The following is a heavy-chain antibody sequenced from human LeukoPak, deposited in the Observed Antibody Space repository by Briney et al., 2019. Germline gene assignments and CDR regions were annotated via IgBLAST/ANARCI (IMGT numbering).Heavy chain of an antibody. CDR1: GHMFTGNY. J-gene: IGHJ5*02. D-gene: IGHD4-11*01. V-gene: IGHV1-2*02. Sequence: ASVKVSCKASGHMFTGNYIHWVRQAPGQGLQWMGWINPKSGGTKYAQKFQGRVTMAWDTSISTAYMELSSLRSEDTAVYYCARGLLSFMRSDYSNYWDNWFDPWGQGTLVTVSS. CDR3: ARGLLSFMRSDYSNYWDNWFDP. CDR2: INPKSGGT.